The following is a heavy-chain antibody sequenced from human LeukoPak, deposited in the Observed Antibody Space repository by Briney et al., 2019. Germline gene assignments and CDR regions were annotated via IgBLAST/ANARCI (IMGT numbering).Heavy chain of an antibody. CDR3: ARNVVVPAATHYYYYGMDV. CDR1: GGSFSGYY. CDR2: INHSGST. Sequence: SETLSLTCAVYGGSFSGYYWSWTRQPPGKGLEWIGEINHSGSTNYNPSLKSRVTISVDTSKNQFSLKLSSVTAADTAVYYCARNVVVPAATHYYYYGMDVWGKGTTVTVSS. V-gene: IGHV4-34*01. D-gene: IGHD2-2*01. J-gene: IGHJ6*04.